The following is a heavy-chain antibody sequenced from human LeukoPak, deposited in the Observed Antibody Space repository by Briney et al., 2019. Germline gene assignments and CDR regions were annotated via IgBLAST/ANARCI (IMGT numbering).Heavy chain of an antibody. J-gene: IGHJ4*02. CDR1: GGTFSSYA. Sequence: SVKVSCKASGGTFSSYAISWVRQAPGRGLEWMGGIIPIFGTANYAQKFQGRVTITADESTSTAYMELSSLRSEDTAVYYCARERRYYYDSSGSKFDYWGQGTLVTVSS. CDR2: IIPIFGTA. D-gene: IGHD3-22*01. CDR3: ARERRYYYDSSGSKFDY. V-gene: IGHV1-69*13.